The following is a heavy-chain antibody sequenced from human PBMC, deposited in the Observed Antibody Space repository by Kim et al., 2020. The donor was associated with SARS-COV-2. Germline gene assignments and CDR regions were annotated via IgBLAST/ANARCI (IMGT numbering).Heavy chain of an antibody. CDR2: IYYSGST. CDR1: GGSISSYY. Sequence: SETLSLTCTVSGGSISSYYWSWIRQPPGKGLEWIGYIYYSGSTNYNPSLKSRVTISVDTSKNQFSLKLSSVTAADTAVYYCARLRYYDILTGSRYYFDY. CDR3: ARLRYYDILTGSRYYFDY. D-gene: IGHD3-9*01. J-gene: IGHJ4*01. V-gene: IGHV4-59*08.